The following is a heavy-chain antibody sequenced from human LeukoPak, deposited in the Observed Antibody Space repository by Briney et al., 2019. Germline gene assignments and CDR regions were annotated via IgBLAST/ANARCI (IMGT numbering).Heavy chain of an antibody. CDR1: GFTFSSYG. J-gene: IGHJ4*02. D-gene: IGHD3-22*01. Sequence: GGSLRLSCTASGFTFSSYGMHWVRQAPGKGLEWVAVIWYDGSNKYYADSVKGRFTISRDNSKNTLYLQMNSLRAEDTAVYYCARGLVVTSTIDYWGQGTLVTVSS. CDR2: IWYDGSNK. V-gene: IGHV3-33*08. CDR3: ARGLVVTSTIDY.